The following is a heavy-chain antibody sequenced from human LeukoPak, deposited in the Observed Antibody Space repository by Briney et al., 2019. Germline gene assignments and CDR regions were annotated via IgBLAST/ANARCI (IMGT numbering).Heavy chain of an antibody. CDR1: GGSISSGGYY. CDR3: ARQGRSRYFDY. J-gene: IGHJ4*02. Sequence: SETLSLTCTVSGGSISSGGYYWSWIRQPPGKGLEWIGYIYHSGSTYYNPSLKSRVTISVDTSKNQFSLKLSSVTAADTAVYYCARQGRSRYFDYWGQGTLVTVSS. CDR2: IYHSGST. V-gene: IGHV4-30-2*01.